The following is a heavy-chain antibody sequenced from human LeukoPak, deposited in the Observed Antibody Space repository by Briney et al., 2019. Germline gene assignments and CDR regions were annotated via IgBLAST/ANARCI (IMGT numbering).Heavy chain of an antibody. J-gene: IGHJ4*02. CDR3: ARGAPVAIFGPGYDEYFEC. D-gene: IGHD3-3*01. Sequence: RASVTVSCKTSGYTFDNYDINWVRQAAGQGLEWMGWMNPDSGNTGYAHKFQGRVTMARNTSMTTAYLELTGLTSGDTAIYYCARGAPVAIFGPGYDEYFECWGQGTVVIVSS. V-gene: IGHV1-8*01. CDR2: MNPDSGNT. CDR1: GYTFDNYD.